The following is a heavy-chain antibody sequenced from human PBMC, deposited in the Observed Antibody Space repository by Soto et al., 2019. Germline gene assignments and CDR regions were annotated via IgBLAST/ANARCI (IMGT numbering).Heavy chain of an antibody. CDR2: ITGSGSTT. CDR3: AMWPGHLSNWYGSFDY. J-gene: IGHJ4*02. D-gene: IGHD6-13*01. V-gene: IGHV3-23*01. CDR1: GFTFNNYL. Sequence: PGGSLRLSCAGSGFTFNNYLIACLRQAPGKGLEWVSSITGSGSTTDYAGSVKCRLTISRDNYKTTLYLQMSSLRAEDTAVYYCAMWPGHLSNWYGSFDYWGQGTPVTVSS.